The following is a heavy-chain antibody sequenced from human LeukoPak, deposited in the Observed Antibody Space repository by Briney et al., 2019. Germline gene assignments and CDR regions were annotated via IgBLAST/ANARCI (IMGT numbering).Heavy chain of an antibody. CDR2: IYYSGST. V-gene: IGHV4-39*01. J-gene: IGHJ4*02. Sequence: PSETLSLTCTVSGGSISSSSYYWGWIRQPPGKGLEWIGRIYYSGSTYYNPSLKSRVTISVDTSKNQFSLKLSSVTAADTAVYYCARTDSSGYYYESYYFDYWGQGTLVTVSS. D-gene: IGHD3-22*01. CDR1: GGSISSSSYY. CDR3: ARTDSSGYYYESYYFDY.